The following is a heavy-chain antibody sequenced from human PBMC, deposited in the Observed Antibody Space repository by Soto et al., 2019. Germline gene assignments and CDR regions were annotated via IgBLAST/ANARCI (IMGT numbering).Heavy chain of an antibody. V-gene: IGHV3-48*03. CDR3: ARDYSRGDFDY. CDR1: GFTFRSYE. Sequence: EVQLVESGGGLVPPGGSLRLSCEASGFTFRSYEMNWVRQAPGKGLEWISYISAGGSNIYYADSVKGRFTISRDNAKNSLYLQTNSLRAEDTAVYYCARDYSRGDFDYWGQGTLVTVSS. J-gene: IGHJ4*02. D-gene: IGHD2-21*01. CDR2: ISAGGSNI.